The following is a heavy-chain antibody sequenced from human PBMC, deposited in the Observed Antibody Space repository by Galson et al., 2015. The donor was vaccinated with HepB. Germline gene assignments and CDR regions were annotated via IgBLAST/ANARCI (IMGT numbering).Heavy chain of an antibody. CDR3: ASYGSGSYSGDDTWYFDY. Sequence: SLRLSCAASGFIFSRYWMHWVRQAPGKGLVWVSRINSDGSNTNYADSVKGRFTISRDNAKNTLYLQMNSLRAEDTAVYYCASYGSGSYSGDDTWYFDYWGQGTLVTVSS. CDR2: INSDGSNT. V-gene: IGHV3-74*01. D-gene: IGHD3-10*01. J-gene: IGHJ4*02. CDR1: GFIFSRYW.